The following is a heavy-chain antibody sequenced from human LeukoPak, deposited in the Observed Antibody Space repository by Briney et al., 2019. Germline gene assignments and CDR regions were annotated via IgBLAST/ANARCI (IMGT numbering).Heavy chain of an antibody. CDR1: GGSISGYS. V-gene: IGHV4-59*01. CDR3: ARGHLGLSP. CDR2: FHNSRTT. D-gene: IGHD3-16*01. Sequence: SETLSLTCTVSGGSISGYSWTWIRQPPGQGLEWIGYFHNSRTTSYNPSLTGRVIISVDTAMNQISLKLNSVTAADTAVYYCARGHLGLSPWGQGTLVTVSS. J-gene: IGHJ5*02.